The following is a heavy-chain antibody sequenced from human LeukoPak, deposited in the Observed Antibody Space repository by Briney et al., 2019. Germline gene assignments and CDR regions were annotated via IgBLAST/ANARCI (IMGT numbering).Heavy chain of an antibody. CDR1: GFSFSNYG. J-gene: IGHJ4*02. V-gene: IGHV3-23*01. Sequence: GGSLRLSCAASGFSFSNYGMNWVRQAPGKGLEWVSGITGNGGTTYYADSVKGRFTISRDNSKNTLYLQMNSLRAEDTAVYYCAKEVYSSGWYYFDYWGQGTLVTVSS. D-gene: IGHD6-19*01. CDR2: ITGNGGTT. CDR3: AKEVYSSGWYYFDY.